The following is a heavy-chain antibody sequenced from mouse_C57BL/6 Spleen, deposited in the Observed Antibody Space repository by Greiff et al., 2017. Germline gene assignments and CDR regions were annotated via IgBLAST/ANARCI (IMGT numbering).Heavy chain of an antibody. D-gene: IGHD2-3*01. Sequence: EVKLMESGGGLVQPGGSLKLSCAASGFTFSDYYMYWVRQTPEKRLEWVAYISNGGGSTYYPDTVKGRFTISRDNAENTLYLQMSRLKSEDTAMYYCAGWFLGYFDVWGTGTTVTVSS. CDR2: ISNGGGST. CDR1: GFTFSDYY. V-gene: IGHV5-12*01. J-gene: IGHJ1*03. CDR3: AGWFLGYFDV.